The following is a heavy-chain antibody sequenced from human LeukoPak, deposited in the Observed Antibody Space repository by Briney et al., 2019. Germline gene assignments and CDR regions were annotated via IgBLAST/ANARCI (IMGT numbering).Heavy chain of an antibody. CDR3: ARPAAAGTAWFDP. J-gene: IGHJ5*02. Sequence: PGGSLRLSCAASGFTFSSYAMHWVRQAPGKGLERVAVISYDGSNKYYADSVKGRFTSSRDNSKNTLYLQMNSLRAEDTAVYYCARPAAAGTAWFDPWGQGTLVTVSS. D-gene: IGHD6-13*01. CDR1: GFTFSSYA. CDR2: ISYDGSNK. V-gene: IGHV3-30*04.